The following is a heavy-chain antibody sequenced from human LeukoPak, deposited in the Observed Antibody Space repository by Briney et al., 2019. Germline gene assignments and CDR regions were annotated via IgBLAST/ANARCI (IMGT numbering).Heavy chain of an antibody. CDR1: GYTFTSYG. CDR2: ISVYNAKT. CDR3: ARDSCYYDSYYLDY. D-gene: IGHD3-22*01. Sequence: ASVKVSCKASGYTFTSYGISWVRQAPGQGLEWMGWISVYNAKTNYAQNLQGRVTMTTDTSTSTAYMELRSLRSDDTAMYYCARDSCYYDSYYLDYWGQGILVTVSS. J-gene: IGHJ4*02. V-gene: IGHV1-18*01.